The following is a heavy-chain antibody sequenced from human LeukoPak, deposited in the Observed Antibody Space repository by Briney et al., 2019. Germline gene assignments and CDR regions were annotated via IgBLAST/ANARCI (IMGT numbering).Heavy chain of an antibody. CDR1: GGSISSFS. J-gene: IGHJ5*02. Sequence: SETLSLTCTVFGGSISSFSWNWIRQPAAKGLEWIGRMYTSGSTNYNPSLKSRVTMSVDTSKNQFSLKVNSVTAADTAVYYCAREVSLISSIGDWFDPWGQGILVTVSS. CDR3: AREVSLISSIGDWFDP. D-gene: IGHD6-6*01. CDR2: MYTSGST. V-gene: IGHV4-4*07.